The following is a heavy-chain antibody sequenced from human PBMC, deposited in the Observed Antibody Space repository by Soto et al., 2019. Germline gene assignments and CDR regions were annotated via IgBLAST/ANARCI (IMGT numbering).Heavy chain of an antibody. CDR2: IYYSGST. V-gene: IGHV4-59*01. CDR3: ARGQGSYFPFDL. Sequence: SETLSLTCTVSGGSISSYYWNWIRQPPGKGLEWIAYIYYSGSTNYNPSLTSRVTISVDTAKNQFSLKLTSVTAADTAVYYCARGQGSYFPFDLWGQGTLVTVSS. J-gene: IGHJ4*02. CDR1: GGSISSYY. D-gene: IGHD1-26*01.